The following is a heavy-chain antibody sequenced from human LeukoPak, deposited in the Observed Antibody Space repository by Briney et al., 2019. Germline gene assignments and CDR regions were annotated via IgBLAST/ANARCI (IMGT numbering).Heavy chain of an antibody. CDR1: GGSISSYY. V-gene: IGHV4-59*01. D-gene: IGHD6-13*01. J-gene: IGHJ4*02. CDR2: IYYSGST. CDR3: ARGSTMGYSSSWYR. Sequence: SETLSLTCTVSGGSISSYYWNWIRQPPRKGLEWIGYIYYSGSTNYNPSLKSRVTISVDTSKNQFSLKLSSVTAADTAVYYCARGSTMGYSSSWYRWGQGTLVTVSS.